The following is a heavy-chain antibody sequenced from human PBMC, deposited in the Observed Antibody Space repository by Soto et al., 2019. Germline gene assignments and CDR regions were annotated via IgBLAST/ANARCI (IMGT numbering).Heavy chain of an antibody. CDR3: ARDPVGAIYYYGMDV. CDR2: IIPIFGTA. Sequence: SVKVSCKASGGTFSSYAISWVRQAPGQGLEWMGGIIPIFGTANYAQKFQGRVTITADESTSTAYMELSSLRSEDAAVYYCARDPVGAIYYYGMDVWGQGTTVTVSS. CDR1: GGTFSSYA. J-gene: IGHJ6*02. V-gene: IGHV1-69*13. D-gene: IGHD1-26*01.